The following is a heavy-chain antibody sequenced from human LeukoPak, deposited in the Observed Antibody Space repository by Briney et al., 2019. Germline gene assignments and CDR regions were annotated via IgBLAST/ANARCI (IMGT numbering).Heavy chain of an antibody. CDR1: GGPIDSRSYS. J-gene: IGHJ2*01. CDR3: ARLKRGYCSDGSSSSLYWFVDL. D-gene: IGHD2-15*01. CDR2: IDDSGST. Sequence: PSGTLSLTCSVSGGPIDSRSYSWGWIRQPPGKGLEYIGSIDDSGSTFYDPSLKSQVSISVDTSNNQFSLRLSSVTAADTAVYYCARLKRGYCSDGSSSSLYWFVDLWGRGTLLAVSS. V-gene: IGHV4-39*01.